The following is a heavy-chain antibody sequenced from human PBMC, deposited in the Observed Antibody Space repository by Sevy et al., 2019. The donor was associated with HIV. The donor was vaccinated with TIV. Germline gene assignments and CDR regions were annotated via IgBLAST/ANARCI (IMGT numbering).Heavy chain of an antibody. V-gene: IGHV1-2*06. D-gene: IGHD2-2*02. CDR3: AKYPEGAEGDY. CDR2: INPNSGGT. CDR1: GYTFTGYY. Sequence: ASVKVSCKASGYTFTGYYMHWVRQAPGQGLEWMGRINPNSGGTNYAQKFQGRVTMTRDTSISTAYMEMSRLRSDDTAVYYCAKYPEGAEGDYWGQGTLVTVSS. J-gene: IGHJ4*02.